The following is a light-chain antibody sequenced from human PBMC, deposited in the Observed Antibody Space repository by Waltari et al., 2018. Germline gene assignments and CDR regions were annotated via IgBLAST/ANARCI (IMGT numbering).Light chain of an antibody. J-gene: IGKJ5*01. CDR3: HQYGSSPLT. V-gene: IGKV3-20*01. Sequence: EIVLTQSPGTLSLSPGARATLACRASQSVRNDFLAWYQQKPGQAPRLFISAASRRASGLPDRFSASGSGTDFSLTISGLEPEDFAVYYCHQYGSSPLTFGQGTRLEIK. CDR1: QSVRNDF. CDR2: AAS.